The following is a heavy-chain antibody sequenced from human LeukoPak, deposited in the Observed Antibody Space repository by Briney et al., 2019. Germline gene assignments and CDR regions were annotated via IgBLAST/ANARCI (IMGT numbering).Heavy chain of an antibody. CDR3: AKDQGLHSSSWESLFDY. Sequence: GGSLRLSCAASGFTFSSYAMSWVRQAPGKGLEWVSAISGSGGSTYYADSVKGRFTIARDNSKNTLYLQMNSLRAEAKAVYYCAKDQGLHSSSWESLFDYWGQGTLVTVSS. D-gene: IGHD6-13*01. CDR1: GFTFSSYA. CDR2: ISGSGGST. J-gene: IGHJ4*02. V-gene: IGHV3-23*01.